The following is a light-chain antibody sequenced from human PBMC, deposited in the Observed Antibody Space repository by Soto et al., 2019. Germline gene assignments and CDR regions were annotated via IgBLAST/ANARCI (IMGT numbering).Light chain of an antibody. Sequence: QSALAQPASVSGSPGQSITISCTGTSSDIGGYNYVSWYQQRPSKAPKLIISEVTNRPSGVSNRFSGSRSANTASLTISGLQAEDEADYYCRSYTSTNTHVFGGGTKLTVL. CDR3: RSYTSTNTHV. V-gene: IGLV2-14*01. CDR2: EVT. CDR1: SSDIGGYNY. J-gene: IGLJ2*01.